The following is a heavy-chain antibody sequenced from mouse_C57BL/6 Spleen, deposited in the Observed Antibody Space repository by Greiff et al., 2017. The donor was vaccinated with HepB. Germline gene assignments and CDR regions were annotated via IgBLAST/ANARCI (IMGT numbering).Heavy chain of an antibody. D-gene: IGHD1-1*01. Sequence: QVQLKQSGAELVMPGASVKLSCKASGYTFTSYWMHWVKQRPGQGLEWIGEIDPSDSYTNYNQKFKGKSTLTVDKSSSTAYMQLSSLTSEDSAVYYCARGNYYGSSYLDYWGQGTTLTVSS. CDR1: GYTFTSYW. CDR2: IDPSDSYT. CDR3: ARGNYYGSSYLDY. J-gene: IGHJ2*01. V-gene: IGHV1-69*01.